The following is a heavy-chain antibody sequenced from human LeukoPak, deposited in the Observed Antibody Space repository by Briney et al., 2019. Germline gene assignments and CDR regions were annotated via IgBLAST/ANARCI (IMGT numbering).Heavy chain of an antibody. V-gene: IGHV4-4*02. J-gene: IGHJ6*02. CDR3: ARNKYSSGWYYYYGMDV. D-gene: IGHD6-19*01. Sequence: SGTLSLTCAVSGGSISTSNWWSWVRQPPGKGLEWIGQIYHSGSTNYSPSLKSRVTMSADKSKNQFSLKLSSVTAADTAVYYCARNKYSSGWYYYYGMDVWGQGTTVTVSS. CDR2: IYHSGST. CDR1: GGSISTSNW.